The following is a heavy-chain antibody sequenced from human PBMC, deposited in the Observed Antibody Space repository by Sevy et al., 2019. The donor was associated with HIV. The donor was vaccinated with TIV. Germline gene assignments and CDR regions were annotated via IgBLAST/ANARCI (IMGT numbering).Heavy chain of an antibody. J-gene: IGHJ4*02. CDR2: IWYDGTNK. CDR1: GFSISGYG. CDR3: SRESLAVAGIGYYFNY. V-gene: IGHV3-33*01. Sequence: GGSLRLSCTASGFSISGYGMHWVRQVPGKGLEWVAIIWYDGTNKDYTDSVKGRFTITSDNSKNTLYLQMNSLRVEDTAGYYCSRESLAVAGIGYYFNYWGQGTLVTVSS. D-gene: IGHD6-19*01.